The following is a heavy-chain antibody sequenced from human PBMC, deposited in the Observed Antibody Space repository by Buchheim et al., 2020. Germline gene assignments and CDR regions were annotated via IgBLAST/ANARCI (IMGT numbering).Heavy chain of an antibody. CDR3: ARRVRDSSGWNLEN. J-gene: IGHJ4*02. V-gene: IGHV5-51*01. CDR1: GYSFTGAY. CDR2: IYGGDSYT. D-gene: IGHD6-19*01. Sequence: EVQLVQSGAEVKKPGESLKISCQGSGYSFTGAYIAWVRQMPGKGLEWVGLIYGGDSYTIHNPSFQGQVTMSVDKSIRTAFLQWHSLMPSDSAIYYCARRVRDSSGWNLENWGQGTL.